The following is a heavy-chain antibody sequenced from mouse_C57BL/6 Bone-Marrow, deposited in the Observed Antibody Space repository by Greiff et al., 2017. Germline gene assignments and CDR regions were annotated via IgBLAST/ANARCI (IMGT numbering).Heavy chain of an antibody. J-gene: IGHJ4*01. CDR1: GYTFTSYW. Sequence: QVQLQQPGAELVKPGASVKLSCKASGYTFTSYWMHWVKQRPGQGLEWIGMIHPNSGSTNYNEKFKSKATLTVDKSSSTAYMQLSRLTSEDSAVYYCAKDYDHEGAMDYWGQGTSVTVSS. CDR3: AKDYDHEGAMDY. D-gene: IGHD2-4*01. V-gene: IGHV1-64*01. CDR2: IHPNSGST.